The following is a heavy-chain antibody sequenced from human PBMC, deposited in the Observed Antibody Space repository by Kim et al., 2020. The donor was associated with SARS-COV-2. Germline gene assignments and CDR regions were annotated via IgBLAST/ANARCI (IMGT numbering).Heavy chain of an antibody. CDR3: ARGFDY. J-gene: IGHJ4*02. V-gene: IGHV4-59*09. Sequence: TNHHPSLQSEVTIAVDASKNQFSLKLSSVTAADTAMYYCARGFDYWGQGTLVPVSS. CDR2: T.